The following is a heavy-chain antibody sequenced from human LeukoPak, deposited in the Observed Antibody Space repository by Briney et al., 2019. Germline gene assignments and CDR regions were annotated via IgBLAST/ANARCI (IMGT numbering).Heavy chain of an antibody. Sequence: SETLSLTCTVSGGSISSYYWSWIRHPPGKGLEWIGYIYYSGSTNYNPSLKSRVTISVDTSKNQFSLKLSSVTAADTAVHYCARDSSGWNDNWFDPWGQGTLVTVSS. D-gene: IGHD6-19*01. V-gene: IGHV4-59*01. CDR3: ARDSSGWNDNWFDP. CDR2: IYYSGST. CDR1: GGSISSYY. J-gene: IGHJ5*02.